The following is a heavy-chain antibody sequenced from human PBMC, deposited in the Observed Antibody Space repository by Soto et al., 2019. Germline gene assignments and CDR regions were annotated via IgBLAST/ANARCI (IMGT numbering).Heavy chain of an antibody. V-gene: IGHV1-18*01. D-gene: IGHD3-10*01. CDR3: ATWRSGSRSGFDP. CDR1: GCDFTTYG. CDR2: ISAHNGNT. Sequence: ASVKVSCKGSGCDFTTYGITWVRQAPGQGLEWMAWISAHNGNTDYAQKLQGRVTVTRDTSTSTAYMELRSLRSDDTAVYYLATWRSGSRSGFDPWGQGTLVTVSS. J-gene: IGHJ5*02.